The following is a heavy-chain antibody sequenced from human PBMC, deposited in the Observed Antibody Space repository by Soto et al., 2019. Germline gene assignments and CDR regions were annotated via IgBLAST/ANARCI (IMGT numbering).Heavy chain of an antibody. Sequence: SETLSLTCAVYGGSFSGYYWSWIRQPPGKGLEWIGEINHSGSTNYNPSLKSRVTISVDTSKNQFSLKLSSVTAADTAVYYCARRRIQLWFGGMDVWGQGTTVTVSS. J-gene: IGHJ6*02. CDR1: GGSFSGYY. D-gene: IGHD5-18*01. CDR2: INHSGST. CDR3: ARRRIQLWFGGMDV. V-gene: IGHV4-34*01.